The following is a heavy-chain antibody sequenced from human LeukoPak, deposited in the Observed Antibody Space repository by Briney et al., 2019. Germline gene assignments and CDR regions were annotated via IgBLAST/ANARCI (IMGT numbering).Heavy chain of an antibody. D-gene: IGHD2-21*02. CDR3: AIFGGDIGQTDAFDI. CDR1: GFSFSCYY. Sequence: SETLSRTSAVYGFSFSCYYWGWIPQRPGNERKGIGEINHSGTTNYKPSLNSLVTISVDTSKHQFSLKRSSVTAADTAVYYCAIFGGDIGQTDAFDIWGQGRMVSVCS. J-gene: IGHJ3*02. CDR2: INHSGTT. V-gene: IGHV4-34*01.